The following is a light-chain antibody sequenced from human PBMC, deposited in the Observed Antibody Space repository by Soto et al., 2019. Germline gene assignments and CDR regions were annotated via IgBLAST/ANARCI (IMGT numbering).Light chain of an antibody. Sequence: EIVMTQSPATLSVSPGATATLSCRASQYVSNKVAWYQQKPGQAPSLLILGASTRATGVPDRSSGSGSGTEFTLSISSLQSEDFAVSSCKQYKEWPPFTFGQGTRLEIK. J-gene: IGKJ5*01. V-gene: IGKV3-15*01. CDR2: GAS. CDR1: QYVSNK. CDR3: KQYKEWPPFT.